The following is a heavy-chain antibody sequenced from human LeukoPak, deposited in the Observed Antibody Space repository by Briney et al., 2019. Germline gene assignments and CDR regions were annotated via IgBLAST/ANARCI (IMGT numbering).Heavy chain of an antibody. V-gene: IGHV3-30*02. CDR1: GFTFSTYC. J-gene: IGHJ4*02. Sequence: PGGSLRLSCAASGFTFSTYCMHWVRQAPGEGLEWVAFIRYDGSNKCYADSVKGRFTIFRDNSKNTLYLQMNSLRAEDTAVYYCAKAPGWELPNFDYWGQGTLVTVSS. CDR3: AKAPGWELPNFDY. D-gene: IGHD1-26*01. CDR2: IRYDGSNK.